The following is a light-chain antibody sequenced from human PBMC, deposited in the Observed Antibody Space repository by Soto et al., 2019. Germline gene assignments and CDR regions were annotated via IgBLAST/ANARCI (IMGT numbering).Light chain of an antibody. CDR3: SSYTSSTTWV. CDR1: SSDVGAYNY. Sequence: QSALTQPASVSGSPGQSITIAFTGTSSDVGAYNYVSWYQQHPGKAPKLMIYEVSYRPSGVSDRFSGSRSGNTASLTISGLHAEDESDYYCSSYTSSTTWVFGGGTKLTVL. J-gene: IGLJ3*02. V-gene: IGLV2-14*01. CDR2: EVS.